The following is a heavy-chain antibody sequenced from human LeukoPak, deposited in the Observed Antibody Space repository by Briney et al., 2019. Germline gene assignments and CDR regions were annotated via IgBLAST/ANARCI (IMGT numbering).Heavy chain of an antibody. CDR1: GFTFSYYA. D-gene: IGHD3-10*01. CDR2: IRSDTTSK. J-gene: IGHJ6*02. CDR3: AKDRDGSGTYEKFLDV. V-gene: IGHV3-30*02. Sequence: PGGSLRLSCATSGFTFSYYAMHWVRQAPGRGLEWVALIRSDTTSKYYADSVKGRFTVSRGNSKNTLYLQMNSLRPEDTAVYHFAKDRDGSGTYEKFLDVWGQGTMVTVSS.